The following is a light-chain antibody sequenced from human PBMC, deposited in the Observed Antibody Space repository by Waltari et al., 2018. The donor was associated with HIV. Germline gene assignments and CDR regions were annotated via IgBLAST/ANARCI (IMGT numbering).Light chain of an antibody. Sequence: DIVMTQSPDSLAVSLGARATINCTSSQSVLFASTNYNYLAWYQHKPGQPPKLLFYWASTREPGVPDRFSGSGSGTDFALTISRLQPEDVAVYYCQQYYDTPLTFGGGTKVEIK. J-gene: IGKJ4*01. V-gene: IGKV4-1*01. CDR3: QQYYDTPLT. CDR1: QSVLFASTNYNY. CDR2: WAS.